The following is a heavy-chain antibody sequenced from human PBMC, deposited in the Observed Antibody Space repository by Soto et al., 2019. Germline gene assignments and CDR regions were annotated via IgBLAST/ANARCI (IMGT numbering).Heavy chain of an antibody. J-gene: IGHJ4*02. V-gene: IGHV1-18*01. CDR3: ARSAPFDIYAITPVDF. CDR2: ISANNGNT. CDR1: GYTFTTFG. Sequence: QVRLVQSGPEVKKPGASVKVSCKASGYTFTTFGISWVRQAPGQGLEWVGWISANNGNTKYSQKFQGRVSLTTETSASTAYMELMSLRSDDSAVYYCARSAPFDIYAITPVDFWGQGTLVTVSS. D-gene: IGHD3-9*01.